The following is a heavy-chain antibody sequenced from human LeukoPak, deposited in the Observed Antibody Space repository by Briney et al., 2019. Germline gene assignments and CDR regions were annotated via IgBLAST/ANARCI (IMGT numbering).Heavy chain of an antibody. CDR1: GYTFTTYG. Sequence: ASVEVSCKASGYTFTTYGISWVRQAPGQGLEWMGWISPYNGNTKYAQKVQGRVTMTTDTSTSTAYMELRSLRSDDTAVYYCARDQTQIWFGEGLWYFDYWGQGTLVTVSS. D-gene: IGHD3-10*01. J-gene: IGHJ4*02. CDR2: ISPYNGNT. CDR3: ARDQTQIWFGEGLWYFDY. V-gene: IGHV1-18*01.